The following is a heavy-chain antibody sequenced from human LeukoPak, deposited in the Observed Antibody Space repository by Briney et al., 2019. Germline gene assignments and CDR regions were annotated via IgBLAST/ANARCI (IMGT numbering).Heavy chain of an antibody. V-gene: IGHV3-66*01. CDR3: ARDTDFDY. CDR1: GFTVSSNY. Sequence: GGSLRLSCAASGFTVSSNYMSWVRQAPRKGLEWVSVIYTGGSTYYADSVKGRFTISRDNSKNTLYLQMNSLRAEDTAVYYCARDTDFDYWGQGTLVTVSS. J-gene: IGHJ4*02. CDR2: IYTGGST. D-gene: IGHD2-8*02.